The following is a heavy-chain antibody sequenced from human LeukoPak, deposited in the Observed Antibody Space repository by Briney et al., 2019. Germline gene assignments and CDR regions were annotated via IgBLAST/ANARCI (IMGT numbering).Heavy chain of an antibody. J-gene: IGHJ4*02. D-gene: IGHD6-19*01. CDR3: ARARNYSSGWYYY. V-gene: IGHV3-23*01. Sequence: QTGGSLRLSCAASGFTFSSYGMSWVRQAPGKGLEWVSSISRSGGSTHYADSVKGRFTISRDNSKNMLSLQMNSLRAEDTAVYYCARARNYSSGWYYYWGQGTLVTVSS. CDR2: ISRSGGST. CDR1: GFTFSSYG.